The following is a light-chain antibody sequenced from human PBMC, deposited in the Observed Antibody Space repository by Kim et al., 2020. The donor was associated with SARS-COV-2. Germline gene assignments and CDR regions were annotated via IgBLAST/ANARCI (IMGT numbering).Light chain of an antibody. V-gene: IGLV4-69*01. Sequence: ASVNLTRTLASGHSSPGITWHQQRTEKRYRYLMKLSRDGRHSKRDGIPDRFSGSSSGAERYLTISSLQSEDEADYYCQTWGVDIVIFGGGTQLTVL. CDR2: LSRDGRH. CDR1: SGHSSPG. CDR3: QTWGVDIVI. J-gene: IGLJ2*01.